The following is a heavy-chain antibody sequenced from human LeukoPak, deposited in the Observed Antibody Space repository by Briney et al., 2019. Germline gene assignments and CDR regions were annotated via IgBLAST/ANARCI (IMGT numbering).Heavy chain of an antibody. CDR3: ARETYYDFWSGSLYYFDY. Sequence: PGGSLRLSCAASGFTFDDYAMHWVRHAPGKGLEWVSYISSSGSTIYYADSVKGRFTISRDNAKNSLYLQMNSLRAEDTAVYYCARETYYDFWSGSLYYFDYWGQGTLVTVSS. CDR2: ISSSGSTI. CDR1: GFTFDDYA. V-gene: IGHV3-48*03. D-gene: IGHD3-3*01. J-gene: IGHJ4*02.